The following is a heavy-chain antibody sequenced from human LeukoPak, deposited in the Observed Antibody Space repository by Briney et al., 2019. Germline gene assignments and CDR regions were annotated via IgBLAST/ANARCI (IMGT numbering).Heavy chain of an antibody. CDR2: ISSSSSTI. D-gene: IGHD6-6*01. CDR3: ASPLSYSSSSRVYYYYYMDV. J-gene: IGHJ6*03. Sequence: PGGSLRLSCAASGFTFSSYSMNWVRQAPGKGLEWVSYISSSSSTIYYADSVKGRFTISRDNAKNSLYLQMNSLRAEDTAVYYCASPLSYSSSSRVYYYYYMDVWGKGTTVTVSS. CDR1: GFTFSSYS. V-gene: IGHV3-48*01.